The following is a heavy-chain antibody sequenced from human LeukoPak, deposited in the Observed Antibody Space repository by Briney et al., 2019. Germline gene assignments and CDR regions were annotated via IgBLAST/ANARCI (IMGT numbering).Heavy chain of an antibody. J-gene: IGHJ2*01. V-gene: IGHV3-23*01. CDR2: ISGSGGST. Sequence: GGSLRLSRAASGFTFSSYAMSWVRQAPGKGLEWVSAISGSGGSTYYADSVKGRFTISRDNSKNTLYLQMNSLRAEDTAVYYCAKDQYYYGSGSPYWYFDLWGRGTLVTVSS. CDR1: GFTFSSYA. D-gene: IGHD3-10*01. CDR3: AKDQYYYGSGSPYWYFDL.